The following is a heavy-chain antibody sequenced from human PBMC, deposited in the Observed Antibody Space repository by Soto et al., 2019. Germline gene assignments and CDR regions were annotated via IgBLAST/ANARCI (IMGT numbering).Heavy chain of an antibody. V-gene: IGHV1-3*01. Sequence: ASVKVSFKASGYTFTTSAIHWVRQAPGQRLEWMGWINGADGDTKYSQNFQGRVTITRDTAANTAYMDLSSLRSEDTAVYYCARDPWRDHEGLYDYWGQGTLVTVSS. CDR2: INGADGDT. CDR1: GYTFTTSA. J-gene: IGHJ4*02. D-gene: IGHD2-21*02. CDR3: ARDPWRDHEGLYDY.